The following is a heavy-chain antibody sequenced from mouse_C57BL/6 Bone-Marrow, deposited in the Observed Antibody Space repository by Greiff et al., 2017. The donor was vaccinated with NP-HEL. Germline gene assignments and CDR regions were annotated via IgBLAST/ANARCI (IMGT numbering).Heavy chain of an antibody. CDR1: GYTFTSYG. CDR3: ARFITTVVDY. Sequence: VKLMESGAELARPGASVKLSCKASGYTFTSYGISWVKQRTGQGLEWIGEIYPRSGNTYYNEKFKGKATLTADKSSSTAYMELRSLTSEDSAVYVCARFITTVVDYWGQGTTLTVSS. V-gene: IGHV1-81*01. D-gene: IGHD1-1*01. CDR2: IYPRSGNT. J-gene: IGHJ2*01.